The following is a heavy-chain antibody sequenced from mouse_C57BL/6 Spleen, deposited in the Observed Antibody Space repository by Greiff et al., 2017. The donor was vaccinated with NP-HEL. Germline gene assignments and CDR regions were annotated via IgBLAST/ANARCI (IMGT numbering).Heavy chain of an antibody. V-gene: IGHV5-6*01. CDR2: ISSGGSYT. CDR3: ARHEAITTVVARGYFDV. Sequence: VQLKESGGDLVKPGGSLKLSCAASGFTFSSYGMSWVRQTPDKRLEWVATISSGGSYTYYPDSVKGRFTISRDNAKNTLYLQMSSLKSEDTAMYYCARHEAITTVVARGYFDVWGTGTTVTVSS. CDR1: GFTFSSYG. D-gene: IGHD1-1*01. J-gene: IGHJ1*03.